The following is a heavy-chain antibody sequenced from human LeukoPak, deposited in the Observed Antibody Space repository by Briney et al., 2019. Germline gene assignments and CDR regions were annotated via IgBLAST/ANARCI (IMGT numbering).Heavy chain of an antibody. D-gene: IGHD1-26*01. J-gene: IGHJ3*02. Sequence: SVKVSCKASGGTFSSYGISWVRQAPGQGLEWMGRIIPIFGTANYAQKFQGRVTITTDESTSTAYMELSSLRSEDTAVYYCASGSYGSGAFDIWGQGTMVTVSS. CDR1: GGTFSSYG. CDR3: ASGSYGSGAFDI. CDR2: IIPIFGTA. V-gene: IGHV1-69*05.